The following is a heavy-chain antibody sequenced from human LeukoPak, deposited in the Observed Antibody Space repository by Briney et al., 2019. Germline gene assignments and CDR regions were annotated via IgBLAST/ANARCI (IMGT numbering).Heavy chain of an antibody. Sequence: GGSLRLSCAASGFTFSSYWMSWVRQAPGKGPEWVSVIYSGGSTYYADSVKGRFTISRDNSKNTLYLQMNSLRAEDTAVYYCASYNPYYWGQGTLVTVSS. CDR2: IYSGGST. J-gene: IGHJ4*02. CDR3: ASYNPYY. D-gene: IGHD1-1*01. V-gene: IGHV3-53*01. CDR1: GFTFSSYW.